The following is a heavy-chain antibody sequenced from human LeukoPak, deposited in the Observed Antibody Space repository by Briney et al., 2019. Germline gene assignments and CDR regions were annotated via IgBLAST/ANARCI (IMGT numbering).Heavy chain of an antibody. D-gene: IGHD5-12*01. CDR2: IYYSGTA. V-gene: IGHV4-59*11. CDR1: GGSISRHY. J-gene: IGHJ4*02. CDR3: ASGYSGYEL. Sequence: PSETLSLTCTVSGGSISRHYWSWIRQPPEKTLEWVWYIYYSGTANYNPSVKSRVTISVDTSKNQFFLKLSSVTAADTAVYYCASGYSGYELWGQGTLVTVSS.